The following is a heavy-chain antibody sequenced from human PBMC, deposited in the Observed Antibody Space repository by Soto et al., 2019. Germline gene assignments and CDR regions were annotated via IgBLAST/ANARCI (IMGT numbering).Heavy chain of an antibody. V-gene: IGHV1-8*01. CDR3: ATDHQVRGFDP. CDR2: MNPNSGNT. Sequence: QVQLVQSGAEVKKPGASVKVSCKASGYTFTSYDINWVRQATGQGLEWMGWMNPNSGNTGYAEKFHGRVTMTRNTPTSTSSTELSSLRSDDTAAYYSATDHQVRGFDPWCQRTLVTVSS. J-gene: IGHJ5*02. CDR1: GYTFTSYD. D-gene: IGHD1-1*01.